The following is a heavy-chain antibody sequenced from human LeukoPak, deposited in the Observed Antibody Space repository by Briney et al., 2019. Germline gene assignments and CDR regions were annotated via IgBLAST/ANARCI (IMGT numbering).Heavy chain of an antibody. V-gene: IGHV3-23*01. Sequence: GGSLRPSCAASGFTFSSYAMSWVRQAPGKGLEWVSAISGSGGSTYYADSVKGRFTISRDNSKNTLYLQMNSLRAEDTAVYYCAKSLSVLRFLEWFPPGMDVWGQGTTVTVSS. D-gene: IGHD3-3*01. CDR1: GFTFSSYA. CDR2: ISGSGGST. J-gene: IGHJ6*02. CDR3: AKSLSVLRFLEWFPPGMDV.